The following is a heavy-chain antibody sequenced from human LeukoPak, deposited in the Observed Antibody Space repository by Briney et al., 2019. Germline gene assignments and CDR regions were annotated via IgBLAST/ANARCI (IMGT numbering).Heavy chain of an antibody. D-gene: IGHD3-22*01. V-gene: IGHV1-46*01. CDR2: INPSGGST. Sequence: ASVMVSCKASGYTFTSYCMHWVRQAPGQGLEWMGIINPSGGSTNYAQKFQGRVTMTRDTSTSTVYMELSSLRSEDTAVYYCARAHYYDSSDYGGIEHWGQGTLVTVSS. CDR1: GYTFTSYC. J-gene: IGHJ1*01. CDR3: ARAHYYDSSDYGGIEH.